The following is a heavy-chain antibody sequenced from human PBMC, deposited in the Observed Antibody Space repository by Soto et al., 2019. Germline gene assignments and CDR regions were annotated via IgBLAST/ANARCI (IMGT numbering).Heavy chain of an antibody. CDR3: ARAHHLFGSSDWPDP. J-gene: IGHJ5*02. Sequence: ATLKESGPVLVKPTETLTLTCSVSGFSLNDAQVGVAWIRQTPGKALEWLALISSVDAKSYHPSLKTRLSLSQDMSNNLVVLTVTNVSPVHTATYLCARAHHLFGSSDWPDPWPRGTLVTVSA. CDR1: GFSLNDAQVG. V-gene: IGHV2-26*01. CDR2: ISSVDAK. D-gene: IGHD2-15*01.